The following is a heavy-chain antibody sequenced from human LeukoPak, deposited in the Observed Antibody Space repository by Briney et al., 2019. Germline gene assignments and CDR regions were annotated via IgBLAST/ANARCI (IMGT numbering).Heavy chain of an antibody. CDR2: IYSGGST. CDR3: AKDHLPGIVVADRDY. V-gene: IGHV3-53*01. Sequence: GGSLRLSCAASEFSVGSNYMTWVRQAPGKGLEWVSLIYSGGSTYYADSVKGRFTISRDNSKNTLYLQINSLRAEDTAVYYCAKDHLPGIVVADRDYWGQGTLVTVSS. D-gene: IGHD6-19*01. CDR1: EFSVGSNY. J-gene: IGHJ4*02.